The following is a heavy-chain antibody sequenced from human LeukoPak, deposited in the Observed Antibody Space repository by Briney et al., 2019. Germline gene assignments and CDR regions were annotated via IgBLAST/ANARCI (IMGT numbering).Heavy chain of an antibody. CDR1: GFTFSSYS. Sequence: GGSLRLSCAASGFTFSSYSMNWVRQAPGKGLEWVSYISSSSSTIYYADSVKGRFTISRDNAKNSLYLQMNSLRAEDTAVYYCARDLSGDSGSYPAGDYWGQGTLVTVSS. CDR3: ARDLSGDSGSYPAGDY. D-gene: IGHD1-26*01. J-gene: IGHJ4*02. CDR2: ISSSSSTI. V-gene: IGHV3-48*01.